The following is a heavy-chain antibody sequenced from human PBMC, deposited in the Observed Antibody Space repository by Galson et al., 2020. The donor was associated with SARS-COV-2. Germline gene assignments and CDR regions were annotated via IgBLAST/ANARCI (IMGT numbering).Heavy chain of an antibody. V-gene: IGHV4-59*11. J-gene: IGHJ4*02. Sequence: SQTLSLTCTVSGGSISGHYWSWIRRSPGKGMDWIGYFYYGGGTDYSPSLKSRVTISIDTSKNQFSLNLNSVTAADTAIYHCARHSAAGFNFDSWGQGTLVTVSS. CDR2: FYYGGGT. D-gene: IGHD6-13*01. CDR3: ARHSAAGFNFDS. CDR1: GGSISGHY.